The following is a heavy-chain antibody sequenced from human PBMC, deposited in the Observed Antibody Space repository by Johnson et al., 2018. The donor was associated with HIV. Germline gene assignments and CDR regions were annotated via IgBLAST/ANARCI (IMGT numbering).Heavy chain of an antibody. V-gene: IGHV3-48*04. CDR1: GFTFSSYA. Sequence: VQLVESGGGVVQPGGSLRLSCAASGFTFSSYAMSWVRQAPGKGLEWVSYISSSGSTIYYADSVKGRFPISRDNAKNSLYLQMNSLRAEDTAVYYCARDGSSSFDAFDIWGQGTMVTVSS. CDR3: ARDGSSSFDAFDI. CDR2: ISSSGSTI. D-gene: IGHD6-6*01. J-gene: IGHJ3*02.